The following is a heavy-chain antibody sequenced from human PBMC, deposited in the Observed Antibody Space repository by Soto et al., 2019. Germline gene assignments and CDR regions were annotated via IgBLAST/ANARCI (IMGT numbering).Heavy chain of an antibody. CDR1: GFNVNSEY. CDR2: IYSGETT. D-gene: IGHD2-21*02. J-gene: IGHJ4*02. Sequence: GGCVRLSCAASGFNVNSEYMNWVRKTPGKGLEWVASIYSGETTYYADSVRGRFTISSDKSKNTLYFQLSSLRIEDTAVYYCTRDGRGLGRLSLFEYWGQGVLVTVSS. CDR3: TRDGRGLGRLSLFEY. V-gene: IGHV3-53*01.